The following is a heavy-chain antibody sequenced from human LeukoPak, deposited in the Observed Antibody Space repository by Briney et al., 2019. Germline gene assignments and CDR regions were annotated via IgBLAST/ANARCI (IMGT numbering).Heavy chain of an antibody. V-gene: IGHV1-69*01. D-gene: IGHD6-13*01. CDR2: IIPIFGTA. Sequence: VASVKVSCKASGGTLSSYAISWVRQAPGQGLEWMGGIIPIFGTANYAQKFQGRVTITADESTSTAYMELSSLRSEDTAVYYCAKGIAAASGDYWGQGTLVTVSS. CDR3: AKGIAAASGDY. CDR1: GGTLSSYA. J-gene: IGHJ4*02.